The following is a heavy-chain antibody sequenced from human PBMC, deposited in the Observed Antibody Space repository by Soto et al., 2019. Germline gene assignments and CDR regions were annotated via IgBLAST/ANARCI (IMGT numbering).Heavy chain of an antibody. CDR3: ARTGYCSSTSCYTAPDFDY. V-gene: IGHV4-4*07. CDR2: IYTSGST. CDR1: AGSISSYY. D-gene: IGHD2-2*02. Sequence: SETLSLTCTVSAGSISSYYWSWIRQPAGKGLEWIGRIYTSGSTNYNPSLKSRVTMSVDTSKNQFSLKLSSVTAADTAVYYCARTGYCSSTSCYTAPDFDYWGQGTLVTVS. J-gene: IGHJ4*02.